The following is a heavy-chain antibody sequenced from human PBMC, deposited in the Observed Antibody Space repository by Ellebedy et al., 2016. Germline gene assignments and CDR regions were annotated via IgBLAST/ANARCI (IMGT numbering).Heavy chain of an antibody. Sequence: SETLSLTCTVSGGSISSSNYHWGWIRQSPEKGLEWIGSISYSGTTYYNPSLKSRVTISVDTSKNQFSLKLSSVTAADTAVYYCARHKGTGITFWGIDYWGQGTLVTVSS. CDR2: ISYSGTT. D-gene: IGHD3-16*01. CDR1: GGSISSSNYH. V-gene: IGHV4-39*01. CDR3: ARHKGTGITFWGIDY. J-gene: IGHJ4*02.